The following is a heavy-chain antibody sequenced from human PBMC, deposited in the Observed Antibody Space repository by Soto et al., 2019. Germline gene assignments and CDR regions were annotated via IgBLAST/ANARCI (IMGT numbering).Heavy chain of an antibody. V-gene: IGHV3-21*04. CDR3: ARDSQLQSYGVVVPTWFDY. CDR1: GFTFTRYS. Sequence: PGGSLRLSCAAPGFTFTRYSMNWVRQAPGKGLEWVSSISSTTNYIYYGDSMKGRFTISRDNAKNSLYLEMNSLRAEDTAVYYCARDSQLQSYGVVVPTWFDYWGQGTLVTVSS. J-gene: IGHJ5*01. CDR2: ISSTTNYI. D-gene: IGHD3-3*01.